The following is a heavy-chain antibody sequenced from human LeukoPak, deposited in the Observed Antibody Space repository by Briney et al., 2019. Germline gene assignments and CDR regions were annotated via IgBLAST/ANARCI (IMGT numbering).Heavy chain of an antibody. CDR2: INHSGSI. Sequence: PSETLPLTCAVYGGSFSGYYWSWIRQPPGKGLEWIGEINHSGSINYNASLKSRVTISVDTSKNQFSLKLSSVTAADTAVYYCAREEDCSGGICYLGNAFDIWGQGTMVTVSS. J-gene: IGHJ3*02. CDR3: AREEDCSGGICYLGNAFDI. CDR1: GGSFSGYY. V-gene: IGHV4-34*01. D-gene: IGHD2-15*01.